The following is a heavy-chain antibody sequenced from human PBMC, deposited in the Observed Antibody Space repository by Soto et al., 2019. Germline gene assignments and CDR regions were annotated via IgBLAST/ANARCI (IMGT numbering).Heavy chain of an antibody. V-gene: IGHV4-59*01. Sequence: QVQLQESGPGLVKPSETLSLTCTVSGGSISSYYWSWIRQPPGKGLEWIGYIYYSGSTNYNPSLKSRVPILVDKSKNQFSPKLSPVDAADTAVYYCAGVAYSSSSGYYFDYWGQGNLGPVSS. D-gene: IGHD6-13*01. CDR2: IYYSGST. CDR1: GGSISSYY. J-gene: IGHJ4*02. CDR3: AGVAYSSSSGYYFDY.